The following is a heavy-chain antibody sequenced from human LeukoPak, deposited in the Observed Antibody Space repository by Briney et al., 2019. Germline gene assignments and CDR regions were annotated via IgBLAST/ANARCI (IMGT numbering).Heavy chain of an antibody. Sequence: GGSLRLSCAASEFTFSSYWMTWVRQAPGKGLEWVANIKQDGSETYYVDSVKGRFTISRDNAKNSLYLQMNSLRAEDTAVYYCARGGIYSKGFDYWGQGTLVTVSS. D-gene: IGHD4-11*01. V-gene: IGHV3-7*01. CDR2: IKQDGSET. CDR1: EFTFSSYW. CDR3: ARGGIYSKGFDY. J-gene: IGHJ4*02.